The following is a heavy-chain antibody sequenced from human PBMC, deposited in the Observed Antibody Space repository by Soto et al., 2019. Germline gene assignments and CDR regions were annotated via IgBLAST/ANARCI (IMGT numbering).Heavy chain of an antibody. D-gene: IGHD2-21*02. Sequence: QVQLVESGGGVVQPGRSLRLSCVASGFTFSSYGMHWVRQAPGKGLEWVAVISYDGSNKYYADSVKGRFTISRDNSKNTLYVQMNSLSGEDTAVYYCAKDRPAYCGGDCLIDYWGQGTLVTVSS. J-gene: IGHJ4*02. V-gene: IGHV3-30*18. CDR2: ISYDGSNK. CDR1: GFTFSSYG. CDR3: AKDRPAYCGGDCLIDY.